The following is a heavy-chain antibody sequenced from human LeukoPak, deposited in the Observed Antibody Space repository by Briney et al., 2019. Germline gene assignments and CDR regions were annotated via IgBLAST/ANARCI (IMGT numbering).Heavy chain of an antibody. CDR2: ISAYNGNT. CDR1: GYTFTSYG. V-gene: IGHV1-18*01. Sequence: VASVKVSCKASGYTFTSYGISWVRQAPGQGLEWMGWISAYNGNTNYAQKLQGRVTMTTDTSTSTAYMELRSLRSDDTAVYYCARDVDGVAATLYLGNYYYGMDVWGQGTTVTVSS. D-gene: IGHD2-15*01. J-gene: IGHJ6*02. CDR3: ARDVDGVAATLYLGNYYYGMDV.